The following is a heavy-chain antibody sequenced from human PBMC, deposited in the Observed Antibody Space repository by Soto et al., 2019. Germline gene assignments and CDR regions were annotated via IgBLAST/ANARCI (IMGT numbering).Heavy chain of an antibody. J-gene: IGHJ6*02. CDR3: ARGTRYYYQGMDV. V-gene: IGHV4-59*01. CDR1: GDSINNYY. CDR2: IYDSGST. Sequence: SETLSLTCTVSGDSINNYYWTWIRQPPGKGLEWIGYIYDSGSTSYNPSLKSRLTISVDTSKNQFSLKLKSVTAADTAVYYCARGTRYYYQGMDVWGQGTTVTVSS.